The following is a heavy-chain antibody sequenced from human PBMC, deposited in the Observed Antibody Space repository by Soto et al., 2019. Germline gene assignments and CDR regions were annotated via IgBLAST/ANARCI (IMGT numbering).Heavy chain of an antibody. CDR3: ARGWGYGSGRDAYGLDV. CDR2: IIPIFGSS. J-gene: IGHJ6*02. Sequence: SVKVSCKASGGTFSSYSISWVRQAPGHGLEWMGGIIPIFGSSSSAQIFQGRVTITADESTSTAYMELSSLTSEDTAVYYCARGWGYGSGRDAYGLDVWGQGTTVNVSS. V-gene: IGHV1-69*13. CDR1: GGTFSSYS. D-gene: IGHD3-10*01.